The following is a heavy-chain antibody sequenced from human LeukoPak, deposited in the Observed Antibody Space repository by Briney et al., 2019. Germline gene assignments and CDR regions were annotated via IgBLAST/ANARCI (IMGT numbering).Heavy chain of an antibody. J-gene: IGHJ4*02. CDR3: VRDGVGTYDY. V-gene: IGHV1-2*02. D-gene: IGHD3-3*01. CDR2: INPNSGGT. Sequence: ASVRVSCETSGYTFTTYYFHWLRQAPGQGLEWMGWINPNSGGTIYAQKFLGRVTMTRDTSISTAYMELTTLTSDDTAVYYCVRDGVGTYDYWGQGTLVTVSS. CDR1: GYTFTTYY.